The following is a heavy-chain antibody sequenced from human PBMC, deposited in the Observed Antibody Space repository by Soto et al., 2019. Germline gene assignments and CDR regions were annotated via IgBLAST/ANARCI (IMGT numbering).Heavy chain of an antibody. D-gene: IGHD3-16*01. CDR3: AISQDRGGRTTFIY. CDR1: GFTVSSNY. Sequence: GGSLRLSCAASGFTVSSNYMNWVRQAPGKGLEWVSIIYSDGTTSYADSVKGRFTISRDNFKNTLHLQMNSLRAEDTAVYYCAISQDRGGRTTFIYWGQGTQVTVSS. J-gene: IGHJ4*02. CDR2: IYSDGTT. V-gene: IGHV3-53*01.